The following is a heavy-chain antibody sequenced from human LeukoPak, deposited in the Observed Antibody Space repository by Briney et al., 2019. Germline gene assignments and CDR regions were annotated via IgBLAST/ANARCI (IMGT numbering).Heavy chain of an antibody. CDR3: ANSFEDYYYGMDA. J-gene: IGHJ6*02. Sequence: ASVKVSCKASGGTFSSYAISWVRQAPGQGLEWMGGIIPIFGTANYAQKFQGRVTITADESTSTAYMELSSLRSEDTAVYYCANSFEDYYYGMDAWGQGTTVTVSS. V-gene: IGHV1-69*13. CDR1: GGTFSSYA. D-gene: IGHD2-15*01. CDR2: IIPIFGTA.